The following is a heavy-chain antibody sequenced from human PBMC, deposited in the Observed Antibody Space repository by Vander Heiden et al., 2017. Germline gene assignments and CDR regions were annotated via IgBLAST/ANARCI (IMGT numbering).Heavy chain of an antibody. V-gene: IGHV3-30*18. CDR1: GFSFSKYD. CDR2: ISFNGGTK. D-gene: IGHD7-27*01. Sequence: QVQLVESGGGVVQPGRSLRLSCAASGFSFSKYDMHWVRQAPGKGLEWVAVISFNGGTKYYADSVKDRFTISRDNSNNTLYLQMTALRAEDTALYYCAKDLGRWGQGTLGTVNS. J-gene: IGHJ4*02. CDR3: AKDLGR.